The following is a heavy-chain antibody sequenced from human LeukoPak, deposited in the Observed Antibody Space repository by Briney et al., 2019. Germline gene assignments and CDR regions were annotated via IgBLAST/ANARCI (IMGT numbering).Heavy chain of an antibody. D-gene: IGHD3-22*01. Sequence: TSRIIWVRQAPGQGLEWMGWIGTYGGDAYYAQKFQGRITVTTDTSTSTVYMELRNLRSDDTAVYYCARDLWNFYDDSGYNRDFDSWGQGTLVTVSS. J-gene: IGHJ5*01. CDR2: IGTYGGDA. CDR3: ARDLWNFYDDSGYNRDFDS. CDR1: TSR. V-gene: IGHV1-18*01.